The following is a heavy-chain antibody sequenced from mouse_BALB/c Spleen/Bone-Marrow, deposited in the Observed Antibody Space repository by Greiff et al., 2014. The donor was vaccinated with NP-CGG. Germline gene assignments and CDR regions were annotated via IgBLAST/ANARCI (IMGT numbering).Heavy chain of an antibody. V-gene: IGHV14-3*02. Sequence: VQLQQSGAGLVKPGASVKLSCTASGFKIKDTYMHWGEQRPGQGLEWIGRIDLTNGNTKYDPKFQGKATITADTSSNTAYLQLSSLTSEDTAVYYCARYYYGSSYFDYWGQGTTLTVSS. D-gene: IGHD1-1*01. CDR1: GFKIKDTY. J-gene: IGHJ2*01. CDR3: ARYYYGSSYFDY. CDR2: IDLTNGNT.